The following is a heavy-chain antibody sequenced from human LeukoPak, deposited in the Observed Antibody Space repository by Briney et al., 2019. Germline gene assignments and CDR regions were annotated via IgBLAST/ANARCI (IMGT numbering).Heavy chain of an antibody. CDR3: AKAPRYFDWLSVDY. V-gene: IGHV3-23*01. D-gene: IGHD3-9*01. Sequence: GGSLRLSCAASGFTFSSYAMSWVRQAPGKGLEWVSAISGSGGSTYYADSVKGRFTISRDNSKNTLYLQMNSLRAEDTAVYYCAKAPRYFDWLSVDYWGQGTLVTVSS. CDR2: ISGSGGST. J-gene: IGHJ4*02. CDR1: GFTFSSYA.